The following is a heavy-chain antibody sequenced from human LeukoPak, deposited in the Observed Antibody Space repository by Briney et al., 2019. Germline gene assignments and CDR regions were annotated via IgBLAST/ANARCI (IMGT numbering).Heavy chain of an antibody. CDR1: GFTFSSHG. Sequence: GGFLRLSCVASGFTFSSHGMNWVRQAPGKGLEWVSGIIPSGHTTYYADSVRGRFTISRDNSRNMVYLQMNSLRAEDTAVYYCAKDDRWLQFCCWGQGTLVTVSA. J-gene: IGHJ4*02. D-gene: IGHD5-24*01. V-gene: IGHV3-23*01. CDR3: AKDDRWLQFCC. CDR2: IIPSGHTT.